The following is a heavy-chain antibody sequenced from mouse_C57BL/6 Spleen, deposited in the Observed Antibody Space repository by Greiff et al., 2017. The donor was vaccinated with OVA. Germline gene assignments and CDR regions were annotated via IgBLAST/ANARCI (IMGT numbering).Heavy chain of an antibody. Sequence: EVKLVESGGGLVQPGGSLKLSCAASGFTFSDYYMYWVRQTPEKRLEWVAYISNGGGSTYYPDHVKGRFSISSNNAKNTLYLQMNRLNSEDTAMYYCARRLYSSGEFAYWGQGTLVTVSA. J-gene: IGHJ3*01. D-gene: IGHD1-1*01. CDR3: ARRLYSSGEFAY. CDR2: ISNGGGST. V-gene: IGHV5-12*01. CDR1: GFTFSDYY.